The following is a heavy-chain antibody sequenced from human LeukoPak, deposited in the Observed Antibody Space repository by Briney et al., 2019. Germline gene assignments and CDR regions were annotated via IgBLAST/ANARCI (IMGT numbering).Heavy chain of an antibody. CDR2: LYNSGST. CDR1: GGSFSGSN. CDR3: VRAYDY. V-gene: IGHV4-34*01. Sequence: SETLSLTCAGYGGSFSGSNWSWIRQPPGKGLEWIGELYNSGSTLSYPSLKSRVNISVDTSKNHFSLNLISVTAADTAVYYCVRAYDYWGEGTLVTLST. J-gene: IGHJ4*02.